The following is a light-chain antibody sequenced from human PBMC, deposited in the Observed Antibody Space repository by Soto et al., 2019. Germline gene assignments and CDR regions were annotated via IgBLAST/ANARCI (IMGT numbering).Light chain of an antibody. CDR2: GAS. CDR3: QHYGASRWT. V-gene: IGKV3-20*01. J-gene: IGKJ2*02. Sequence: EIVLTQSPGTLSLSPEERATLSCRASQSVSSSYLAWYQQKPGQAPRLLIYGASSRATGIPDRFSGSGSGTDFTLTISRLEPEDFGMYYCQHYGASRWTFG. CDR1: QSVSSSY.